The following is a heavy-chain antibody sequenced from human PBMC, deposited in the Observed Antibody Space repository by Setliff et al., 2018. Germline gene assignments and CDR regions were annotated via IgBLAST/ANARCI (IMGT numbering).Heavy chain of an antibody. CDR2: INHSGTT. D-gene: IGHD6-6*01. Sequence: PSETLSLTCSAYGGTFSDYYWTWIRQPPGKGLEWIGEINHSGTTNYNPSLKSQVTISVDTSKNQFSLRMSSVTAADAAVYYCARGRNVAARLLDTWGQGSRVTVSS. CDR3: ARGRNVAARLLDT. J-gene: IGHJ5*02. CDR1: GGTFSDYY. V-gene: IGHV4-34*01.